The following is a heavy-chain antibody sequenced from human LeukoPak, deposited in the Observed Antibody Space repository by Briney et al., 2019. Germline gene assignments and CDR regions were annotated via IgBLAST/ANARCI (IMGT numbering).Heavy chain of an antibody. CDR1: GFTINNYW. V-gene: IGHV3-7*01. CDR3: ARENTAVPGGDC. J-gene: IGHJ4*02. D-gene: IGHD5-18*01. Sequence: PGGSLGLSCAASGFTINNYWMSWVRQAPGKGLEWVANIKQDGSEKYYVDSVKGRFTISRDNAKNSVYLQMNSLRAEDTAVYYCARENTAVPGGDCWGQGTLVTVSS. CDR2: IKQDGSEK.